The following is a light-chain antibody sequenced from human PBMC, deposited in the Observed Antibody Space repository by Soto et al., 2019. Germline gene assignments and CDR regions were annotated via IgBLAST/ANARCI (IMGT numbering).Light chain of an antibody. V-gene: IGKV1-16*02. Sequence: DSEMTQSPPSVSASVGDRVTITCRSSQGISNHLAWFQLKPGKAPKSLIYDVSRLQSGVPSKFSGSVSGTDFTLTISSLQPEDFATYYCQQYHNYPVTFGGGTKVEIK. CDR3: QQYHNYPVT. J-gene: IGKJ4*01. CDR1: QGISNH. CDR2: DVS.